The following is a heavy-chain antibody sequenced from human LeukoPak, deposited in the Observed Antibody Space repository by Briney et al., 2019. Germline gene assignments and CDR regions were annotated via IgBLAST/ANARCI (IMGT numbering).Heavy chain of an antibody. Sequence: PGGSLRLSCAASGFTFSSYGMHWVRQAPGKGLEWVAFIRYDGSNKYYADSVKGRFTISRDNAKNSLYLQMNSLRAEDTAVYYCARALGYCSSTSCYPYFDYWGQGTLVTVSS. CDR2: IRYDGSNK. CDR1: GFTFSSYG. V-gene: IGHV3-30*02. D-gene: IGHD2-2*01. J-gene: IGHJ4*02. CDR3: ARALGYCSSTSCYPYFDY.